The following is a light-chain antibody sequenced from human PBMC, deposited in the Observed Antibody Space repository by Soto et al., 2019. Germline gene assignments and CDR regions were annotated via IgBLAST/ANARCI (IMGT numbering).Light chain of an antibody. CDR1: SSNIGNNA. V-gene: IGLV1-36*01. J-gene: IGLJ2*01. CDR2: YDD. Sequence: QSVLTQPPSVSEAPRQRVTISCSGSSSNIGNNAVNWYQQFPGKAPKLLIYYDDLLPSGVSDRFSGSKSGTSASLAISGLQSEDEADYYCAVWDDSLNGVVFGGGTKLTVL. CDR3: AVWDDSLNGVV.